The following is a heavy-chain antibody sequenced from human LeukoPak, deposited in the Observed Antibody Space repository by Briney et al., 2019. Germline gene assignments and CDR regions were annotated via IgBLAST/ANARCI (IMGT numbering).Heavy chain of an antibody. Sequence: PGGSLRLSCAASRFTVSSNYMSWVRQAPGKGLEWVSVIYSGGSTYYADSVKGRLTISRDNSKNTLYLEMNSLRAEDTAVYYCAACYDSSGYYDYWGQGTLVTVSS. CDR1: RFTVSSNY. CDR2: IYSGGST. V-gene: IGHV3-53*01. CDR3: AACYDSSGYYDY. D-gene: IGHD3-22*01. J-gene: IGHJ4*02.